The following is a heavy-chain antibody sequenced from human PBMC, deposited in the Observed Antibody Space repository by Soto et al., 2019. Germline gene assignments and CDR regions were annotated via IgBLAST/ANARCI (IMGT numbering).Heavy chain of an antibody. CDR3: ARGSSRTDSSGYYEV. Sequence: GASMKVSCKASGYTFTGYYIHWGRQAPGQGLEWMGWINPNSGGTNYAQKFQGWVTMTRDTSISTAYMELSRLRSDDTAVYYCARGSSRTDSSGYYEVWGQGTLVTVSS. CDR1: GYTFTGYY. J-gene: IGHJ4*02. D-gene: IGHD3-22*01. CDR2: INPNSGGT. V-gene: IGHV1-2*04.